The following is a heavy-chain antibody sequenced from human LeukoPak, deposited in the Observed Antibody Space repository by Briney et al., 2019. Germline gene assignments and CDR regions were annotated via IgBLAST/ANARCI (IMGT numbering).Heavy chain of an antibody. D-gene: IGHD4-23*01. Sequence: SGGSLRLSCAAPGFTFSNAWMSWVRQAPGKGLEWVGRIKSKTDGGTTDYAAPVKGRLTISRDDSKNTLYLQMNSLKTEDTAVYYCTTDGVTVVTPGVNVYWGQGTLVTVSS. CDR3: TTDGVTVVTPGVNVY. J-gene: IGHJ4*02. CDR2: IKSKTDGGTT. CDR1: GFTFSNAW. V-gene: IGHV3-15*01.